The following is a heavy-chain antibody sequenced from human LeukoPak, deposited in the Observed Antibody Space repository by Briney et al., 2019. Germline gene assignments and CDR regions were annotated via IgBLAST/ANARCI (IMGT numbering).Heavy chain of an antibody. CDR2: ISGSGGST. D-gene: IGHD4-17*01. J-gene: IGHJ4*02. V-gene: IGHV3-23*01. Sequence: PGGSLRLSCEASGFTFSSYAMSWVRQAPGKGLEWVSAISGSGGSTYYADSVKGRFTISRDNSKNTLYLQMNSLRAEDTAVYYCAKDRGDGDYNFDYWGQGTLVTVSS. CDR3: AKDRGDGDYNFDY. CDR1: GFTFSSYA.